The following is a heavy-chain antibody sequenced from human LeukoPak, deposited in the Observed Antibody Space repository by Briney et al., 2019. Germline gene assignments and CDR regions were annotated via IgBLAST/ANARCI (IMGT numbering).Heavy chain of an antibody. CDR1: GFTFSSYA. V-gene: IGHV3-23*01. J-gene: IGHJ4*02. D-gene: IGHD5-12*01. Sequence: GGSLRLSCAASGFTFSSYAMSWVRQAPGEGLEWVSAISGSGGSTYYADSVKGRFTISRDNSKNTLYLQMNSLRAEDTAVYYCARGGVEWLRFGLGYFDYWGQGTLVTVSS. CDR2: ISGSGGST. CDR3: ARGGVEWLRFGLGYFDY.